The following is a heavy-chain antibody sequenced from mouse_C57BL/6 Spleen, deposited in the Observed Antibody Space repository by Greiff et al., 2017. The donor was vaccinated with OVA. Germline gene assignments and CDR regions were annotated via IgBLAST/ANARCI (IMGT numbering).Heavy chain of an antibody. CDR3: ARHYYGSSYGFAY. J-gene: IGHJ3*01. Sequence: VQLQQSGPELVKPGASVKISCKASGYAFSSSWMNWVKQRPGKGLEWIGRIYPGDGDTNYNGKFKGKATLTADKSSSTAYMQLSSLTSEDSAVYFCARHYYGSSYGFAYWGQGTLVTVSA. CDR2: IYPGDGDT. D-gene: IGHD1-1*01. CDR1: GYAFSSSW. V-gene: IGHV1-82*01.